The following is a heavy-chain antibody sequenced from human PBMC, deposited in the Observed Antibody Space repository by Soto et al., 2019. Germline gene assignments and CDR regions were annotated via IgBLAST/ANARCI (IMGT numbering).Heavy chain of an antibody. Sequence: GGSLRLSCAASEFTVSNNYMSWVRQAPGKGLEWVSVITVDGSTYYADSVKGRFTISRDNSKNTLFLQMNSLRGEDTAVYYRAREAGPLDYWGQGTPVTVSS. V-gene: IGHV3-53*01. CDR2: ITVDGST. CDR3: AREAGPLDY. CDR1: EFTVSNNY. J-gene: IGHJ4*02.